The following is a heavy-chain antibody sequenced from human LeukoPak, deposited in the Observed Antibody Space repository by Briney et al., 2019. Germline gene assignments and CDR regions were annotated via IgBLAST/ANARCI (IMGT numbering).Heavy chain of an antibody. V-gene: IGHV3-7*04. CDR2: IHPEGNEK. J-gene: IGHJ4*02. CDR1: GFSFTNFW. CDR3: ARGDAFSGDH. Sequence: GGSLRLSCAVSGFSFTNFWMIWVRQAPGRGLEWVANIHPEGNEKYHVESVKGRFTISRDNTRNLLFLQMNGLRVEDTAVYYCARGDAFSGDHWGQGTLVTVSS.